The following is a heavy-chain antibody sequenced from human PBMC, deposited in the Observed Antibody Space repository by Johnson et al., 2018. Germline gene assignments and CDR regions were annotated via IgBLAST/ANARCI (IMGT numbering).Heavy chain of an antibody. CDR3: ARGTPGGGMDV. CDR1: GGSISSYY. CDR2: IYYRGST. V-gene: IGHV4-59*01. J-gene: IGHJ6*02. Sequence: QVQLQESGPGLVKPSETLSLTCTVSGGSISSYYWSWIRQPPGKGLEWIGYIYYRGSTNYNPSLKSRVTISVDTSKNQFSLKLSSVTAADTGVYYCARGTPGGGMDVWGQGTTVTVSS.